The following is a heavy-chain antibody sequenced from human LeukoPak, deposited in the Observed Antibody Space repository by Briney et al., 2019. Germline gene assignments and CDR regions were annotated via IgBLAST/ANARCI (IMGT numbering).Heavy chain of an antibody. CDR1: GYTFTGYY. Sequence: ASVKVSCKASGYTFTGYYLHWVRQVPGQGREWMGGINPNSGDTYYAQKFQGRFTMTRDTSISTAYMEVSRLTSDDTAVYYCARDMAPGPDFFDYWGQGTLVTVSS. V-gene: IGHV1-2*02. J-gene: IGHJ4*02. CDR3: ARDMAPGPDFFDY. D-gene: IGHD5-24*01. CDR2: INPNSGDT.